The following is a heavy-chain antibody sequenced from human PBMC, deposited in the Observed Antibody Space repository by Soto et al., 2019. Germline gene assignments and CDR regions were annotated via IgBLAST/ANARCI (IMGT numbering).Heavy chain of an antibody. CDR1: VGSISSGCYY. J-gene: IGHJ4*02. V-gene: IGHV4-31*03. Sequence: QVQLQEAGPGLVKPAQTLSLTCTVSVGSISSGCYYWSWIRQHPGKGLEWIGYIYYSGSTSYNPSLKRRVTISVDTAQNQSSLKLSSVTAADTAVCYCVRTPRYSGQGTLVTV. CDR2: IYYSGST. CDR3: VRTPRY.